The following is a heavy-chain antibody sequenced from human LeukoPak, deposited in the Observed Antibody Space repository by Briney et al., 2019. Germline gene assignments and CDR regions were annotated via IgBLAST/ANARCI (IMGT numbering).Heavy chain of an antibody. CDR3: ARAVYSSGWNGEY. J-gene: IGHJ4*02. CDR2: ISGSGGST. Sequence: GGSLRLSCAVSRFTFNNYAMSWVRQAPGKGLEWVSGISGSGGSTYYADSVKGRFTISRDNSKNTLYLQMNSLTAEDTAVYYCARAVYSSGWNGEYWGQGTLVTVSS. D-gene: IGHD6-19*01. V-gene: IGHV3-23*01. CDR1: RFTFNNYA.